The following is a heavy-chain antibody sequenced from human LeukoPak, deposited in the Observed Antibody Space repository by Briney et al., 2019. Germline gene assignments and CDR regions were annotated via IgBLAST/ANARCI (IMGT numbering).Heavy chain of an antibody. Sequence: SETLSLTCVVYAGSFSGYYWSWIRQSPGKGREWVGEINHSGSTNDNPSLKSRVTISVHTSKNQFSLKVSSVTAADTAVYYCARGRITMIRGVTIRKGPPEDYYYMDVWGRGTTVTVSS. V-gene: IGHV4-34*01. CDR1: AGSFSGYY. J-gene: IGHJ6*03. CDR2: INHSGST. D-gene: IGHD3-10*01. CDR3: ARGRITMIRGVTIRKGPPEDYYYMDV.